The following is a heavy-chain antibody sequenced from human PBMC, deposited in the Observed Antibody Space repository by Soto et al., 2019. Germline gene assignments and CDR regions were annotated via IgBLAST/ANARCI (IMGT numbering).Heavy chain of an antibody. D-gene: IGHD6-19*01. Sequence: QLQLQESGPGLVKPSETLSLTCTVSGGSISSSSYYWGWIRQPPGKGLEWIGSIYYSGSSYYNPTLKSRVAVSVATTANQLAMRLSSVTAADPAASYCVRHAVHSSGFTGYWGQGTLVTVSS. J-gene: IGHJ4*02. CDR2: IYYSGSS. CDR3: VRHAVHSSGFTGY. CDR1: GGSISSSSYY. V-gene: IGHV4-39*01.